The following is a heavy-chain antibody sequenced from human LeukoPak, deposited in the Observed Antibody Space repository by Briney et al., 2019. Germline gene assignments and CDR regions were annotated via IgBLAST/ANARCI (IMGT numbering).Heavy chain of an antibody. CDR1: GGSFSGYY. Sequence: SETLSLTCAVYGGSFSGYYWSWIRQPPGKGLEWIGEINHSGSTNYNPSLKSRVTISVDTSKNQFSLKLSSVTAAGTAVYYCAGGMSGYDYWGQGTLVTVSS. CDR2: INHSGST. D-gene: IGHD5-12*01. CDR3: AGGMSGYDY. J-gene: IGHJ4*02. V-gene: IGHV4-34*01.